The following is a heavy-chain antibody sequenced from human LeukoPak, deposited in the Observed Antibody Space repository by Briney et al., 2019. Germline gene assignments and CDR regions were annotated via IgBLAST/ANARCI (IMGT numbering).Heavy chain of an antibody. Sequence: PGGSLRLSCAASGFTFDDYAMHWVRQAPGKGLEWVSLISWDGGSTYYADSVKGRFTISRDNSKNSLYLQMNSLRAEDTALYYCAKDIVSGDGYNYTPYYFDYWGQGTLVTVSS. D-gene: IGHD5-24*01. J-gene: IGHJ4*02. V-gene: IGHV3-43D*03. CDR3: AKDIVSGDGYNYTPYYFDY. CDR2: ISWDGGST. CDR1: GFTFDDYA.